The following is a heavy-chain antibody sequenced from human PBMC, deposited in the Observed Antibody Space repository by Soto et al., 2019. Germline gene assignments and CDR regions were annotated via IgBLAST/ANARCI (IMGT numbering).Heavy chain of an antibody. CDR1: GYTFTKYG. CDR2: ISGSSGNA. CDR3: AREMAGLGGEYDY. J-gene: IGHJ4*02. D-gene: IGHD3-16*01. V-gene: IGHV1-18*01. Sequence: QVQLVQSGAEVKNPGASVKVSCKTSGYTFTKYGVGWVRQAPGQGLEWMGWISGSSGNANYAEKVQGRIMLTTDTSTSTAYIELRSLRSDDTAVYYCAREMAGLGGEYDYWSQGTLVTVSS.